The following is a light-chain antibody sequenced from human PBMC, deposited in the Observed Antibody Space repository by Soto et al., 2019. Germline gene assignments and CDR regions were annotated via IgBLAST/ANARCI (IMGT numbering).Light chain of an antibody. CDR1: QDVSFW. Sequence: DIQMTQSPFSVSASVGDKVTITCRASQDVSFWLDWYQQKPGKAPKLLVYTATTLKTGVPSRFSGSGSGTHFTLTINGLQPEDFATYYCQQSNTFVTFGGGTRVEIK. CDR2: TAT. J-gene: IGKJ4*01. CDR3: QQSNTFVT. V-gene: IGKV1-12*01.